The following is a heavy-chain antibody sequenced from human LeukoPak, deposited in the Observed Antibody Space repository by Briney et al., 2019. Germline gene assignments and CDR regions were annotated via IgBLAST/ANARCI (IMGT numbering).Heavy chain of an antibody. D-gene: IGHD3-9*01. CDR2: ISSSSSTI. Sequence: GGSLRLSCAASGFTFSSYSMNWVRQAPGKGLEWVSYISSSSSTIYYADSVKGRFTISRDNAKNSLYLQMNSLRAEDTAAYYCARESTPGGDYDILTGSVDDAFDIWGQGTMVTVSS. CDR3: ARESTPGGDYDILTGSVDDAFDI. CDR1: GFTFSSYS. J-gene: IGHJ3*02. V-gene: IGHV3-48*04.